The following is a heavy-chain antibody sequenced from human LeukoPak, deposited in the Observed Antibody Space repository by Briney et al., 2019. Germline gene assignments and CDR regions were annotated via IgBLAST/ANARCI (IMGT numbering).Heavy chain of an antibody. CDR3: AKDRGGGGFNFFDF. J-gene: IGHJ4*02. CDR1: GFNFGAYA. Sequence: GRPLRLSCAASGFNFGAYAMHWVRHPPGKGPEWVSRITWNSDSRVYADSVQGRFAISRDNAKNSLYLQMNSLRAEDTAFYYCAKDRGGGGFNFFDFWGQGTLVTVSS. D-gene: IGHD5-24*01. CDR2: ITWNSDSR. V-gene: IGHV3-9*01.